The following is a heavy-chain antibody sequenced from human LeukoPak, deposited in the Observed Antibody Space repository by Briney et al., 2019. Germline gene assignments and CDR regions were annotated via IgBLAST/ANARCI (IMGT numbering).Heavy chain of an antibody. CDR3: ARRVSGYYDSSGYYYIGNYYYYYYMDV. D-gene: IGHD3-22*01. CDR2: INHSGST. J-gene: IGHJ6*03. CDR1: GGSFSGYY. Sequence: SETLSLTCAVYGGSFSGYYWSWTRQPPGKGLEWIGEINHSGSTNYNPSLKSRVTISVDTSKNQFSLKLSSVTAADTAVYYCARRVSGYYDSSGYYYIGNYYYYYYMDVWGKGTTVTVSS. V-gene: IGHV4-34*01.